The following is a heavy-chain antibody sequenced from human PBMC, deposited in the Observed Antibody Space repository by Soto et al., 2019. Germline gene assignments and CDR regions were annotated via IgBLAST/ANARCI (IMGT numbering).Heavy chain of an antibody. CDR1: GGTFSSYA. Sequence: GASVKVSCKASGGTFSSYAISWVRQAPGQGLEWMGGIIPIFGTANYAQKFQGRVTITADKSTSTAYMELSSLRSEDTAVYYCARRGTVTPNYYYYGMDVWGQGTTVTVSS. CDR2: IIPIFGTA. J-gene: IGHJ6*02. CDR3: ARRGTVTPNYYYYGMDV. D-gene: IGHD3-16*01. V-gene: IGHV1-69*06.